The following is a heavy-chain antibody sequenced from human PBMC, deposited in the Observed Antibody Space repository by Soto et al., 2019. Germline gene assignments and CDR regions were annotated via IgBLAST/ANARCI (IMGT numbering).Heavy chain of an antibody. D-gene: IGHD3-22*01. CDR3: AKDHGGHGTIVVVITCFDD. CDR2: ISGSGVST. J-gene: IGHJ4*02. V-gene: IGHV3-23*01. CDR1: GSTFSSYS. Sequence: GGSLRLSCAASGSTFSSYSISWVRQAPGKGLEWVSAISGSGVSTYYADSVKGRFTISRDNSKNTLYLQMNSLRAEDTAVYYCAKDHGGHGTIVVVITCFDDWREVPLFTASS.